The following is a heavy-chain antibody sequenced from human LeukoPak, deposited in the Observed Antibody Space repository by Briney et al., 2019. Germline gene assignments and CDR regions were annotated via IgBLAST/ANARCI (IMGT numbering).Heavy chain of an antibody. Sequence: GASVKVSCKASGYTFTGYYMHWVRQAPGQGLEWMGWINPNSGGTNYAQKFQGRVTMTRDTSISTAYMELSRLRSDDTAVYYCARRNTMVRGVITFPIFDYWGQGTLVTVSS. CDR1: GYTFTGYY. CDR2: INPNSGGT. CDR3: ARRNTMVRGVITFPIFDY. V-gene: IGHV1-2*02. D-gene: IGHD3-10*01. J-gene: IGHJ4*02.